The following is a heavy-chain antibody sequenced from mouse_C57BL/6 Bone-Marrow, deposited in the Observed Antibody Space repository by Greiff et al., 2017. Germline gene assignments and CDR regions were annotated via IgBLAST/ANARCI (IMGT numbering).Heavy chain of an antibody. CDR2: IHPNSGST. J-gene: IGHJ2*01. CDR1: GYTFTSYW. D-gene: IGHD1-1*01. Sequence: QVQLQQSGAELVKPGASVKLSCKASGYTFTSYWMHWVKQRPGQGLEWIGMIHPNSGSTNYNEKFKSKATLTVDNASSTAYMQLSSLTSEDSAVYYCAREGLLLRFYFDYWGQGTTLTVSS. CDR3: AREGLLLRFYFDY. V-gene: IGHV1-64*01.